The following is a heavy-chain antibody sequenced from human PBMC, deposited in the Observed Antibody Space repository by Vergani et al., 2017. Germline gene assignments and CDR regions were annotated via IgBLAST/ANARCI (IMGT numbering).Heavy chain of an antibody. J-gene: IGHJ4*02. CDR3: AREGSYGDYGGSDFDY. Sequence: QVQLVQSGAEVKKPGASVKVSCKASGYTFTGYYMHWVRQAPGQGLEWMGWINPNSGGTNYAQKFQGRVTMTRDTSISTAYMELSRLRSDDTAVYYCAREGSYGDYGGSDFDYWGQGTLVTVSS. CDR1: GYTFTGYY. D-gene: IGHD4-17*01. CDR2: INPNSGGT. V-gene: IGHV1-2*02.